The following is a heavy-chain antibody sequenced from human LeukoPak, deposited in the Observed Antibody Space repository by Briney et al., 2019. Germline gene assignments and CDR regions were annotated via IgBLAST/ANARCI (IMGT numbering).Heavy chain of an antibody. J-gene: IGHJ4*02. D-gene: IGHD3-22*01. CDR3: AKDTTYYDSSGYYTDFDY. CDR2: ISGSGGST. V-gene: IGHV3-23*01. Sequence: PGGSLRLSCAASGFTFSSYAMSWVRQAPGKGLEWVSAISGSGGSTYYADSVKGRFTIPRDNSKNTLYLQMNSLRAEDTAVYYCAKDTTYYDSSGYYTDFDYWGQGTLVTVSS. CDR1: GFTFSSYA.